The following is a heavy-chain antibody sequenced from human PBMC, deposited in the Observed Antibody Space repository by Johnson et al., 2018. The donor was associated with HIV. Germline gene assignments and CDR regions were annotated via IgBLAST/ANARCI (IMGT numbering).Heavy chain of an antibody. D-gene: IGHD3-16*01. CDR1: GFTVSSNY. CDR3: AKDASTLGGDAFDI. CDR2: IYSGGST. J-gene: IGHJ3*02. V-gene: IGHV3-53*04. Sequence: MLLVESGGGLVKPGGSLRLSCAASGFTVSSNYMSWVRQAPGKGLEWVSVIYSGGSTYYADAVKGRFTISRDNSKNTLYLQMNSLRAEDTALYYCAKDASTLGGDAFDIWGQGTMVTVSS.